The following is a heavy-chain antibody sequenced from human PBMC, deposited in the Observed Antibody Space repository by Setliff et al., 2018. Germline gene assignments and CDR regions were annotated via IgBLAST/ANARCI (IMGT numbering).Heavy chain of an antibody. CDR1: GFTFSSYA. CDR2: ISGSGGST. D-gene: IGHD6-13*01. J-gene: IGHJ3*02. Sequence: PGGSLRLSCAASGFTFSSYAMSWVRQAPGKGLEWVSAISGSGGSTYYADSVKGRFTISRDNSKNTLYLQMNSRRAEDTAVYYCARAPGSSLFCWVFDIWGQGTMVTVSS. CDR3: ARAPGSSLFCWVFDI. V-gene: IGHV3-23*01.